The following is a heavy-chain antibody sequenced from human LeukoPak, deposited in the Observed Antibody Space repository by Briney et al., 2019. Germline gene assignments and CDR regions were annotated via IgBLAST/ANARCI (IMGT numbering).Heavy chain of an antibody. CDR3: AKQLGYCSDGSCYFPY. CDR2: ISNNGGYT. V-gene: IGHV3-23*01. J-gene: IGHJ4*02. D-gene: IGHD2-15*01. Sequence: GGSLRLSCAASGFTFSSSAMSWVRQAPGKGLEWVSAISNNGGYTYYAVSVQGRFTISRDNSKSTLCLQMNSLRAEDTAVYYCAKQLGYCSDGSCYFPYWGQGTLVTVSS. CDR1: GFTFSSSA.